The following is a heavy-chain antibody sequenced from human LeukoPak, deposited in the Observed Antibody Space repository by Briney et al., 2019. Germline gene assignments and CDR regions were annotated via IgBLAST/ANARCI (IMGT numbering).Heavy chain of an antibody. Sequence: SQTLSLTCTVSGASISSGSYYWGWIRQPPGKGLEWIGSISNSGSTYYNPSLKSRVTISVDTSNNQFSRKLSSVTAADTAVYYCATTTIRLGYWGQGTLVTVSS. CDR2: ISNSGST. CDR3: ATTTIRLGY. CDR1: GASISSGSYY. J-gene: IGHJ4*02. V-gene: IGHV4-39*07. D-gene: IGHD1-26*01.